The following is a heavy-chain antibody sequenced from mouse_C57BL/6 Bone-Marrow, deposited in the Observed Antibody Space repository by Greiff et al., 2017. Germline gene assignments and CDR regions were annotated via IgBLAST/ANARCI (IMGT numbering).Heavy chain of an antibody. V-gene: IGHV5-4*03. Sequence: EVKLQESGGGLVKPGGSLKLSCAASGFTFSSYAMSWVRQTPEKRLEWVATISDGGSYTFYPDNVKGRFTISSDNAKNNLYLQMSHLKSEYTAMYYCARVLITTVPYWYFDVWGTGTTVTVSS. CDR1: GFTFSSYA. CDR3: ARVLITTVPYWYFDV. CDR2: ISDGGSYT. J-gene: IGHJ1*03. D-gene: IGHD1-1*01.